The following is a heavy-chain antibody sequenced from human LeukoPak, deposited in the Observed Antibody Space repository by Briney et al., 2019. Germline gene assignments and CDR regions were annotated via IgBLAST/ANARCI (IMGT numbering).Heavy chain of an antibody. CDR3: ARDRDSSGWYDLYIDY. J-gene: IGHJ4*02. D-gene: IGHD6-19*01. CDR2: ISSNGGST. Sequence: GGSLRLSCAASGFTFSSYAMHWVRQAPGKGLEYVSAISSNGGSTYYASSVKGRFTISRDNSKNTLYLQMGSLRAEDMAVYYCARDRDSSGWYDLYIDYWGQGTLVTVSS. V-gene: IGHV3-64*01. CDR1: GFTFSSYA.